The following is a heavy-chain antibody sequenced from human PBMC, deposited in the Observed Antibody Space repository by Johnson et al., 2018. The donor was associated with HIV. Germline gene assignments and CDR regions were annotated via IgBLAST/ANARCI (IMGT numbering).Heavy chain of an antibody. CDR3: ARACRDGYTCDVYDI. V-gene: IGHV3-30*03. Sequence: QVQLVESGGGVVQPGRSQRLSCAASGFTFSNHGMHWVRQAPGKGLEWVAVISFDGSNKYYADSVKGRFTISRDNSKNTVYLQMNSLRAEDTAVYYCARACRDGYTCDVYDIWGQGTMVTVSS. D-gene: IGHD5-24*01. CDR1: GFTFSNHG. CDR2: ISFDGSNK. J-gene: IGHJ3*02.